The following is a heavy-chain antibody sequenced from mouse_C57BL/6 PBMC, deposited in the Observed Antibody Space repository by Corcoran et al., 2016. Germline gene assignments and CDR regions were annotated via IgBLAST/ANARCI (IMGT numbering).Heavy chain of an antibody. Sequence: QVQLQQSGPELVKPGASVKLSCKASGYTFTSYDINWVKQRPGQGLEWIGWIYPRDGSTKYNEKFKGKATLTVDTSSSTAYMELHSLTSEDSAVYFCARIYYDYDGAWFAYWGQGTLVTVSA. CDR3: ARIYYDYDGAWFAY. CDR2: IYPRDGST. CDR1: GYTFTSYD. J-gene: IGHJ3*01. V-gene: IGHV1-85*01. D-gene: IGHD2-4*01.